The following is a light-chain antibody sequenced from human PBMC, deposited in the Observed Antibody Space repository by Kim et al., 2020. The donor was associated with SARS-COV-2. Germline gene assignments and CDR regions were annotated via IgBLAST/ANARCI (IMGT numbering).Light chain of an antibody. J-gene: IGKJ2*01. CDR2: AAS. Sequence: DIQMTQSPSSLSASVGDRVTITCRASQSIGTCLNWYQQKPGKAPKLLIYAASTLQSGVPSRFSGSGSGADFTLTIISLQPEDSAAYFCQQCYSTPYTFGQGTKLEI. CDR1: QSIGTC. V-gene: IGKV1-39*01. CDR3: QQCYSTPYT.